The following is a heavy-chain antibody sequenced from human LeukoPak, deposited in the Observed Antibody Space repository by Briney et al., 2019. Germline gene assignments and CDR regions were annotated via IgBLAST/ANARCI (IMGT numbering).Heavy chain of an antibody. CDR3: ARNRPSTTVTTGDY. D-gene: IGHD4-17*01. CDR2: ISSSTTI. V-gene: IGHV3-48*01. Sequence: PGGSLRLSCAASGFTFSTYSMNWVRQAPGKGLEWISYISSSTTIYYADSVKGRFTISRDNAKNSLYLQMNSLRAEDTAVYYCARNRPSTTVTTGDYWGQGTLVTVSS. CDR1: GFTFSTYS. J-gene: IGHJ4*02.